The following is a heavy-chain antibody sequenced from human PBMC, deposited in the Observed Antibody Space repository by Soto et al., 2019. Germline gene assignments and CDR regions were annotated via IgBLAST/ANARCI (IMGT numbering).Heavy chain of an antibody. CDR2: IVASGGIT. V-gene: IGHV3-23*01. J-gene: IGHJ4*02. Sequence: EVQLLESGGGLAQPGGSLRLSCAASGFTFSSFPMSWVRQAPGKGLEWVSGIVASGGITYYADSVKGRFTISKDNSKNTLNLQMNSLRAEDTAVYYCAKNSAATIRVGYDYWGQGTLVTVSS. D-gene: IGHD5-12*01. CDR1: GFTFSSFP. CDR3: AKNSAATIRVGYDY.